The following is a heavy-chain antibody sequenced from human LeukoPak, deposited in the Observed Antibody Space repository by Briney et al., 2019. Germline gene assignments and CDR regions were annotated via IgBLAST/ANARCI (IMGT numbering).Heavy chain of an antibody. D-gene: IGHD6-6*01. CDR3: ARVPGSYRSSLRYFDY. J-gene: IGHJ4*02. V-gene: IGHV1-2*02. CDR2: INPNSGGT. Sequence: GASVKVSCKSSGYTFTVYYMHWVRQAPGQGLECMGWINPNSGGTNYAQKFHGRVTMTRDTSISTTYSELSRLTSDDTAVYYCARVPGSYRSSLRYFDYWGQGTLVTVSS. CDR1: GYTFTVYY.